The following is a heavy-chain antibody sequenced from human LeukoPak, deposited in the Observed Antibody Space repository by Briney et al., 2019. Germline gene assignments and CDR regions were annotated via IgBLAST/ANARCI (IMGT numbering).Heavy chain of an antibody. V-gene: IGHV1-46*01. CDR2: IDPSGGST. J-gene: IGHJ4*02. CDR3: ARYVDTTTGSDY. D-gene: IGHD5-18*01. Sequence: GASVKVSCKASGYTFTSYYMHWVRQAPGQGLEWMGIIDPSGGSTSYAQKFQGRVTMTRDTSTSTVYMELSSLRPEDTAVYYCARYVDTTTGSDYWGQGTLVTVSS. CDR1: GYTFTSYY.